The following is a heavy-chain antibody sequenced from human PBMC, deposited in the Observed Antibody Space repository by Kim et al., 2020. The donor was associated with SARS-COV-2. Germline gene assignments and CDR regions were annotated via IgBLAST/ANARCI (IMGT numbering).Heavy chain of an antibody. CDR2: IYYSGST. CDR1: GGSISSSSYY. D-gene: IGHD3-10*01. V-gene: IGHV4-39*07. J-gene: IGHJ4*02. CDR3: ASPYGSGSYYYGFDY. Sequence: SETLSLTCTVSGGSISSSSYYWGWIRQPPGKGLEWIGSIYYSGSTYYNPSLKSRVTISVDTSKNQFSLKLSSVTAADTAVYYCASPYGSGSYYYGFDYWGQGPLVTVSS.